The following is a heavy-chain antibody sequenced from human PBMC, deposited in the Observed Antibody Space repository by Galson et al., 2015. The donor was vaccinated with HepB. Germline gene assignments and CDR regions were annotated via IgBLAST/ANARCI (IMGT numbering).Heavy chain of an antibody. Sequence: SETLSLTCTVSGGSISSSSYYWGWIRQPPGKGLEWIGGIYYSGSTYYNPSLKSRVTISVDTSKNQFSLKLSSVTAADTAVYYCASNPMVHDQWPRFDYWGQGTLVTVSS. CDR3: ASNPMVHDQWPRFDY. V-gene: IGHV4-39*01. CDR1: GGSISSSSYY. D-gene: IGHD3-10*01. J-gene: IGHJ4*02. CDR2: IYYSGST.